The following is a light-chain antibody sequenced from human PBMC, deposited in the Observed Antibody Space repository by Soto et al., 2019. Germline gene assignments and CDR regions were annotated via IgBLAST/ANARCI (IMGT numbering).Light chain of an antibody. CDR2: DAS. J-gene: IGKJ1*01. Sequence: DIQMTQSPSTLSASVGDRVAITCRASQSISSWLAWYQQKPGKVPKLLIYDASSLESGVPSNFSGSGSGTEFTLTISSLQPDDFATYYCQQYNSYSWTFGQGTRWIS. CDR3: QQYNSYSWT. V-gene: IGKV1-5*01. CDR1: QSISSW.